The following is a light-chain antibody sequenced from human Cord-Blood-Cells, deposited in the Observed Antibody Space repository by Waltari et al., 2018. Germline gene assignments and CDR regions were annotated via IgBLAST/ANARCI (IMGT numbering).Light chain of an antibody. Sequence: EMVLTQSRGTLSLSPGERATLSCRASQSVSSSYLAWYQQIPGQAPRLLIYGASSRATGIPDRFRCSGSGTGFTLTIIRLGPEDFAVYYCQQYGSSPRTFGQGAKVEI. CDR1: QSVSSSY. CDR2: GAS. V-gene: IGKV3-20*01. CDR3: QQYGSSPRT. J-gene: IGKJ1*01.